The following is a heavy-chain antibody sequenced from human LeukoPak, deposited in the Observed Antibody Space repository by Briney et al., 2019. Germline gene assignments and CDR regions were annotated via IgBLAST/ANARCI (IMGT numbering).Heavy chain of an antibody. CDR2: IYYSGST. Sequence: SETLSLTCTVSGGSIRSYYWNWIRQPPGKGLEWIGYIYYSGSTNHNPSLKSRVTISVDTSKNQPSLKLNSVSAADTAVYYCARAFGGTSMAGGWFDPWGQGILVTVSS. J-gene: IGHJ5*02. D-gene: IGHD3-16*01. CDR3: ARAFGGTSMAGGWFDP. V-gene: IGHV4-59*01. CDR1: GGSIRSYY.